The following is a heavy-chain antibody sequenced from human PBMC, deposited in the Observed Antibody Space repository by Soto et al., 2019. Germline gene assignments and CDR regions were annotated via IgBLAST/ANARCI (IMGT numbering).Heavy chain of an antibody. D-gene: IGHD3-10*01. Sequence: QLQLQESGPGLVKPSETLSLTCTVSGGSISGSNYYWGWIRQPPGKGLEWIGRIYYSGSTYYTPTLKSRVTISVDTSKNQFSLRLSSVTVADTAVYYCARPSPYGSGNYYIVWGQGTLVTVSS. V-gene: IGHV4-39*01. CDR3: ARPSPYGSGNYYIV. J-gene: IGHJ4*02. CDR1: GGSISGSNYY. CDR2: IYYSGST.